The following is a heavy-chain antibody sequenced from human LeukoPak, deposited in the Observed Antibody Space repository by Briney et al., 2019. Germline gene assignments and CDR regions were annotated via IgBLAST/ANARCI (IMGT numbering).Heavy chain of an antibody. D-gene: IGHD2-15*01. Sequence: ASVKVSCKASGYTFTSYYMRWVRQAPGQGLEWMGIINPSGGSTSYAQKFQGRVTMTRDTSTSTVYMELSSLRSEDTAVYYCARDGVVVAATNLHDGGFYYYYYGMDVWGQGTTVTVSS. CDR3: ARDGVVVAATNLHDGGFYYYYYGMDV. J-gene: IGHJ6*02. CDR1: GYTFTSYY. CDR2: INPSGGST. V-gene: IGHV1-46*01.